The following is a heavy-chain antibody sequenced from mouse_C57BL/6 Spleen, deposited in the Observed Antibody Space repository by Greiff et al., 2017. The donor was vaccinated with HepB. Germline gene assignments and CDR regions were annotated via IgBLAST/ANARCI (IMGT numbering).Heavy chain of an antibody. D-gene: IGHD2-4*01. Sequence: EVNLVESGPELVKPGASVKISCKASGYSFTDYNMNWVKQSHGKSLEWIGVINPNYGNTSYNQKFKGKATMTVDQSSSKAYMQRNNLTSEDSAVYYCARPYYDYGGGFAYWGQGTLVTVSA. CDR3: ARPYYDYGGGFAY. V-gene: IGHV1-39*01. CDR2: INPNYGNT. J-gene: IGHJ3*01. CDR1: GYSFTDYN.